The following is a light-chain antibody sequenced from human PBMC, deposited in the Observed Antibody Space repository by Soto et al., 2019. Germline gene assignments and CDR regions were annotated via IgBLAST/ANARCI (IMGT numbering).Light chain of an antibody. CDR2: DAS. J-gene: IGKJ1*01. CDR1: QSISSW. Sequence: DIQMTQSPSTLSASVGDRVTITCRASQSISSWLAWYQQKPGKAPKLLIYDASSLESGVPSRFSGSGSGTEFPLTISRLQHDDFATYYCQQYNSYSETFGQGTKVEIK. V-gene: IGKV1-5*01. CDR3: QQYNSYSET.